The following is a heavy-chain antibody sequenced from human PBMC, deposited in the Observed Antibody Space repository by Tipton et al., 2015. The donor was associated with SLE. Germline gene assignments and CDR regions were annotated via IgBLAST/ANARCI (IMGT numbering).Heavy chain of an antibody. Sequence: GSLRLSCAASGFTFSSYAMSWVRQAPGKGLEWVSAISGSGGSTYYADSVKGRFTISRDNSKNTLYLQMNSLRAEDTAVYYCAKDGIAWSTGYYAFDIWGQGTMVTVSS. CDR2: ISGSGGST. D-gene: IGHD3-3*01. CDR3: AKDGIAWSTGYYAFDI. CDR1: GFTFSSYA. V-gene: IGHV3-23*01. J-gene: IGHJ3*02.